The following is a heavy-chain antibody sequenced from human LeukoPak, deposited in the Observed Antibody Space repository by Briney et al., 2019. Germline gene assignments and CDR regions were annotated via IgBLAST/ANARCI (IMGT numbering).Heavy chain of an antibody. CDR3: GMSGDRVPLQDDVFDV. Sequence: GESLKISCKGSGYSFTSYWIGWVRRMPGKGLEWMGIIYPGDSDTRYSPSFQGQVTISADKSINTAYLQWSSLQASDTAMYYCGMSGDRVPLQDDVFDVWAKGQWSPSL. D-gene: IGHD1-26*01. CDR2: IYPGDSDT. J-gene: IGHJ3*01. CDR1: GYSFTSYW. V-gene: IGHV5-51*01.